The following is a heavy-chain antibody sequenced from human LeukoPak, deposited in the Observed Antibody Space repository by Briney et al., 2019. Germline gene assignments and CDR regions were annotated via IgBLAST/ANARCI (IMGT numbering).Heavy chain of an antibody. CDR2: INHSGST. CDR3: ARATVTTVDY. V-gene: IGHV4-34*01. J-gene: IGHJ4*02. CDR1: GGSFSGYY. D-gene: IGHD4-11*01. Sequence: SETLSLTCAVYGGSFSGYYWSWIRQPPGKGLEWIGEINHSGSTNYNPSLKSRVTISVDTSKNQFSLKLSSVTAADTAMYYCARATVTTVDYWGQGTLVTVSS.